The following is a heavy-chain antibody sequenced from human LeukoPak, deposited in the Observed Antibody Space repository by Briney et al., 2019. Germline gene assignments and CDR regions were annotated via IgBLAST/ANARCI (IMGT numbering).Heavy chain of an antibody. CDR1: GDSVRIYY. Sequence: SEILSLTCTVSGDSVRIYYWSWVRQPPGQGLELLGHIDGRGRTHYNPSLQGRVTISFDTSKNQFALKVNSVTCAGTAVYYCVRDSRYGSGWFEDGLDFWGQGTTVTVSS. CDR2: IDGRGRT. CDR3: VRDSRYGSGWFEDGLDF. D-gene: IGHD6-13*01. V-gene: IGHV4-59*02. J-gene: IGHJ6*02.